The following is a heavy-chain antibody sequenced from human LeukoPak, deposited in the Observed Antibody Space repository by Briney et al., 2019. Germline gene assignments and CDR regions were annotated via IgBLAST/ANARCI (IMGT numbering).Heavy chain of an antibody. CDR2: ISAYNGNT. Sequence: ASVKVSCXASGYTFTSYGISWVRRAPGQGLEWMGWISAYNGNTNYAQKLQGRVTMTTDTSTSTAYMELRSLRSDDTAVYYCARGFRYFDWLPPYYFDYWGQGTLVTVSS. CDR1: GYTFTSYG. V-gene: IGHV1-18*01. CDR3: ARGFRYFDWLPPYYFDY. J-gene: IGHJ4*02. D-gene: IGHD3-9*01.